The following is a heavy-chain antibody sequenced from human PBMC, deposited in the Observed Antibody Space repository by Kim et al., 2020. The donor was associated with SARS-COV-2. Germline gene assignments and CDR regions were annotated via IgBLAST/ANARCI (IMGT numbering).Heavy chain of an antibody. CDR2: IYHSGST. Sequence: SETLSLTCAVSGGSISSSNWWSWVRQPPGKGLEWIGEIYHSGSTNYNPSLKSRVTISVDKSKNQFSLKLSSVTAADTAVYYCARFFYYYGSGSLERSFDYWGQGTLVTVSS. D-gene: IGHD3-10*01. CDR1: GGSISSSNW. V-gene: IGHV4-4*02. J-gene: IGHJ4*02. CDR3: ARFFYYYGSGSLERSFDY.